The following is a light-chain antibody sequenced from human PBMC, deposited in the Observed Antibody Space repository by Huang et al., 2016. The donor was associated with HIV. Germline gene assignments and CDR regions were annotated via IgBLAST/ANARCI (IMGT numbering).Light chain of an antibody. V-gene: IGKV3-15*01. CDR1: QSVSIN. Sequence: ETVLTQSTATLSVSPGERVTLYCRASQSVSINLAWYQQRPGQAPRLLIFAASTRATGVPARFSGSGSGTEFTLTISSLQSEDFAVYYCQQYDNGPPAFGGGAKVET. J-gene: IGKJ4*01. CDR2: AAS. CDR3: QQYDNGPPA.